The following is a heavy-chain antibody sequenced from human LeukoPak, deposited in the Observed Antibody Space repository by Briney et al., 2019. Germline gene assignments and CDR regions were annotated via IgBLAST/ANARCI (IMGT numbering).Heavy chain of an antibody. D-gene: IGHD5-24*01. Sequence: GGSLRLSCAASDFSVSTNYMSWVRQAPGKGLEWLSLIYSGGSTYYADSVKGRFTISRDNSKNTLYLQMNSLRIEDTAVYYCARDPPLDGLGDYWGQGTLVTVSS. CDR1: DFSVSTNY. CDR3: ARDPPLDGLGDY. CDR2: IYSGGST. J-gene: IGHJ4*02. V-gene: IGHV3-53*01.